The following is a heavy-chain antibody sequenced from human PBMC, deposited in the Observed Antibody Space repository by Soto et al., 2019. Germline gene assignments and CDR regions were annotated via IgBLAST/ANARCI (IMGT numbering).Heavy chain of an antibody. CDR2: ISGSGGST. CDR3: AKDHRGLICRGGSCHSFDY. J-gene: IGHJ4*02. CDR1: GFTIISYA. D-gene: IGHD2-15*01. Sequence: QPGGSLRLSCAASGFTIISYAMSWVRQAPGKGLEWGSAISGSGGSTYYADAVKGRFTISRDNSKNTLWLQMNSLRAEDTAVYYCAKDHRGLICRGGSCHSFDYWGLGRLVTVSS. V-gene: IGHV3-23*01.